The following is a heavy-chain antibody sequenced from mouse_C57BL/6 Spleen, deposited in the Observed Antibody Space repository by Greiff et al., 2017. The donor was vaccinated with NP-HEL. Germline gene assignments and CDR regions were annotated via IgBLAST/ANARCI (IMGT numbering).Heavy chain of an antibody. D-gene: IGHD2-1*01. Sequence: VQLQQSGAELVKPGASVKLSCTASGFNIKDYYMHWVKQRTEQGLEWIGRIDPEDGETKYAPKFQGKATLTADTSSNTAYLQLSSLTSEDTAVYYCARSEGKKLGYWGQGTTLTVSS. CDR3: ARSEGKKLGY. CDR1: GFNIKDYY. V-gene: IGHV14-2*01. CDR2: IDPEDGET. J-gene: IGHJ2*01.